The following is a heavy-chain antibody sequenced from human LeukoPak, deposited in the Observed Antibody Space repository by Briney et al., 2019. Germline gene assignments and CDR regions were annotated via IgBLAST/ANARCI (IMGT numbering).Heavy chain of an antibody. Sequence: GGSLRLSCAASGFTFSIYAMSWVRQAPGKGLEWVSAISGSGGSTYYADSVKGRFTISRDNSKNTLYLQMNSLRAEDTAVYYCARDLGYCTNGVCHTRFDYWGQGTLVAVSS. CDR1: GFTFSIYA. J-gene: IGHJ4*02. CDR3: ARDLGYCTNGVCHTRFDY. D-gene: IGHD2-8*01. V-gene: IGHV3-23*01. CDR2: ISGSGGST.